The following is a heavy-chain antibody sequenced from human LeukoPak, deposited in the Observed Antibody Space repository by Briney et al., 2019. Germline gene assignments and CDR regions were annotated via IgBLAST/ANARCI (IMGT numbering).Heavy chain of an antibody. CDR3: ARACWGSGGSCYRSDGVDY. CDR2: MNPNSGNT. J-gene: IGHJ4*02. D-gene: IGHD2-15*01. CDR1: GYTFTSYD. V-gene: IGHV1-8*01. Sequence: GASVKVSCKASGYTFTSYDINWVRQATGQGLEWMGWMNPNSGNTGYAQKFQGRVTMTRNTSISTAYMELSSLRSEDTAVYYCARACWGSGGSCYRSDGVDYWGQGTLVSVSS.